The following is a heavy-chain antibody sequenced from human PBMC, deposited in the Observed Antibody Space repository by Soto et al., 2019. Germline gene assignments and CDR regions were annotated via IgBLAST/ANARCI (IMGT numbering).Heavy chain of an antibody. Sequence: SLRLSCAASGFTFSSYAMSWVRQAPGKGLVWVSRLKSNGSGTTYADSVKGRLTISRDNAKNTLYLQMNSLRAEDTAVYYCVRADGDYYDGNGYLGRHWGQGTLVTVSS. D-gene: IGHD3-22*01. CDR3: VRADGDYYDGNGYLGRH. CDR1: GFTFSSYA. V-gene: IGHV3-74*01. J-gene: IGHJ4*02. CDR2: LKSNGSGT.